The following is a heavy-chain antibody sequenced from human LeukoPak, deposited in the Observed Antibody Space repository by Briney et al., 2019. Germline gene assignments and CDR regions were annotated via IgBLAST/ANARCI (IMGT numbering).Heavy chain of an antibody. CDR1: GFTFSSYA. CDR3: AKGGYSSSWYFRGDAFDI. D-gene: IGHD6-13*01. Sequence: GGSLRLSCAASGFTFSSYAMSWVRQAPGKGLEWVSAISGSGGSTYYADSVKGGFTISRDNSKNTLYLQMNSLRAEDTAVYYCAKGGYSSSWYFRGDAFDIWGQGTMVTVSS. V-gene: IGHV3-23*01. CDR2: ISGSGGST. J-gene: IGHJ3*02.